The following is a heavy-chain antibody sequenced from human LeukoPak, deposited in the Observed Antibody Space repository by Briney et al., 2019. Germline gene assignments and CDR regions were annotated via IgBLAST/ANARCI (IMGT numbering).Heavy chain of an antibody. Sequence: GGSLRLSCAASGFTLSGYSMNWVRQAPGKGLEWVSSISSSSDYIYYADSVKGRFTISRDNAKNSLSLQMNSLRAEDTAVYYCVRDYGGFDYWGQGTLVTVSS. J-gene: IGHJ4*02. CDR3: VRDYGGFDY. D-gene: IGHD4-23*01. CDR1: GFTLSGYS. V-gene: IGHV3-21*01. CDR2: ISSSSDYI.